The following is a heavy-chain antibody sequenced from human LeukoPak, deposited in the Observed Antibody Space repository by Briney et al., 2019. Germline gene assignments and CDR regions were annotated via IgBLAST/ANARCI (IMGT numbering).Heavy chain of an antibody. CDR1: GFTFSSYA. J-gene: IGHJ4*02. CDR3: ARDSTGSGWSGFDY. D-gene: IGHD6-19*01. CDR2: ISGSGGST. V-gene: IGHV3-23*01. Sequence: GGSLRLSCAASGFTFSSYAMSWVRQAPGKGLEWVSAISGSGGSTYYADSVKGRFTISRDNSKNTLYLQMNSLRAEDTAVYYCARDSTGSGWSGFDYWGQGTLVTVSS.